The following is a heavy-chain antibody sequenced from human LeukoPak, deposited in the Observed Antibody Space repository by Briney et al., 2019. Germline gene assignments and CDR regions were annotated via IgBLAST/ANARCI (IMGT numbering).Heavy chain of an antibody. Sequence: SQTLSLTCAISGVSVSSNSAVWNWIRQSPSRGLEWLGRTYYRSKWHNEYAESVKSRISINSDTSKNQFSLQLNSVTPEDTAEYYCAGTTDYSSFLAYWGQGTLVTVSS. CDR2: TYYRSKWHN. CDR3: AGTTDYSSFLAY. J-gene: IGHJ4*02. CDR1: GVSVSSNSAV. D-gene: IGHD4-11*01. V-gene: IGHV6-1*01.